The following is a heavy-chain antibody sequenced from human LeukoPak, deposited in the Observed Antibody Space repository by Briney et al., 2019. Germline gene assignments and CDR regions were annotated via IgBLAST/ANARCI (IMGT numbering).Heavy chain of an antibody. CDR1: GGSFSGYY. J-gene: IGHJ5*02. CDR2: INHSGST. D-gene: IGHD3-10*01. Sequence: SETLSLICAVYGGSFSGYYWSWIRQPPGKGLEWIGEINHSGSTNYNPSLKSRVTISVDTSKNQFSLKLSSVTAADTAVYYCARGLQPTMVRGVKNWFDPWGQGTLVTVSS. CDR3: ARGLQPTMVRGVKNWFDP. V-gene: IGHV4-34*01.